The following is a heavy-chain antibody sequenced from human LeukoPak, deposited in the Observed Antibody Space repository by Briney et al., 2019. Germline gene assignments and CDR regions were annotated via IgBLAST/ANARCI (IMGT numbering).Heavy chain of an antibody. CDR1: GFTFSSYG. CDR2: ISYDGSNK. D-gene: IGHD5-12*01. CDR3: AKDRYSGYDTPFDS. J-gene: IGHJ4*02. V-gene: IGHV3-30*18. Sequence: GGSLRLSCAASGFTFSSYGMHWVRQAPGKGLEWVAGISYDGSNKYYADSVKGRFTISRDNSKNTLYLQMNSLRAEDTAVYYCAKDRYSGYDTPFDSWGQGTLVTVSS.